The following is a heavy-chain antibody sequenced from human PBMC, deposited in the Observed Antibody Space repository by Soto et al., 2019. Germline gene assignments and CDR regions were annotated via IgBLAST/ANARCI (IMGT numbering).Heavy chain of an antibody. J-gene: IGHJ4*02. V-gene: IGHV1-58*01. Sequence: QMQLEQSGPEVKKPGTSVKVSCKASGFTFTSSAVQWVRQARGQRLEWIGWIGVGSGNRHYAQKFQERVTITRDMSTNTAYMELSSLRSEDTAVYYCAALGVNFEHWGQGTLVTVSS. CDR1: GFTFTSSA. CDR3: AALGVNFEH. CDR2: IGVGSGNR. D-gene: IGHD2-8*01.